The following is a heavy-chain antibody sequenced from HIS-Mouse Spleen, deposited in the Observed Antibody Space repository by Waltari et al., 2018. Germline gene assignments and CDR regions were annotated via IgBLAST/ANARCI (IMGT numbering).Heavy chain of an antibody. CDR3: ARRRGWFDY. CDR2: IYYSGST. J-gene: IGHJ4*02. D-gene: IGHD6-19*01. V-gene: IGHV4-39*01. CDR1: GGPIRSSSYY. Sequence: QLQLQESGPGLVKPSEALSLTCTVSGGPIRSSSYYWGWIRKPPGKGLEWIGSIYYSGSTYYNPSLKSRVTISVDTSKNQFSLKLSSVTAADTAVYYCARRRGWFDYWGQGTLVTVSS.